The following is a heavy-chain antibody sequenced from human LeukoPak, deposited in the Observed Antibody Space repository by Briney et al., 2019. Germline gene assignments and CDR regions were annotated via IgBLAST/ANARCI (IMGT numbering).Heavy chain of an antibody. D-gene: IGHD1-14*01. Sequence: ASVKVSCKASGYTFSTYTISWVRQAPGQGLEWLGWISAYNGNTYYAQRPQGRVTMTTDTSTTTAYMELKSLTSDDTAVYFCARGPHHFYGMDVWGQGTTVTVSS. CDR2: ISAYNGNT. V-gene: IGHV1-18*04. CDR3: ARGPHHFYGMDV. J-gene: IGHJ6*02. CDR1: GYTFSTYT.